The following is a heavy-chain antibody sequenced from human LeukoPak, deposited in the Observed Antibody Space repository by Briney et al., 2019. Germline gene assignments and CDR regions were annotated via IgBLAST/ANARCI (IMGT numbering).Heavy chain of an antibody. Sequence: ASGKVSCKASGYTFTSYSISWVRQGPGQGLEWMGWISTYNGNTIYAQKVKGRVTMTTDTSTSTAYMELRSLKSDDTAVYYCARASYCSDGSCYSDYWGQGTLVTVSS. CDR2: ISTYNGNT. CDR3: ARASYCSDGSCYSDY. V-gene: IGHV1-18*01. J-gene: IGHJ4*02. CDR1: GYTFTSYS. D-gene: IGHD2-15*01.